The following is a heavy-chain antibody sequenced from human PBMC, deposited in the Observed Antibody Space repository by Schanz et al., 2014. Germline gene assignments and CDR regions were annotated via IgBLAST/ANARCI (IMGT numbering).Heavy chain of an antibody. D-gene: IGHD3-3*01. CDR1: GFRFDDYA. J-gene: IGHJ6*02. CDR3: ARFLARYQYYGVDV. CDR2: LTEGGGGT. V-gene: IGHV3-23*04. Sequence: EVQLVESGGGLVQPGRSLRLSCVASGFRFDDYAMHWVRQAPGKGLEWVSGLTEGGGGTYYTDAVKGRFTISRDSSKNTLYLQMKSLRVEDTAVYYCARFLARYQYYGVDVWGQGTTVIVSS.